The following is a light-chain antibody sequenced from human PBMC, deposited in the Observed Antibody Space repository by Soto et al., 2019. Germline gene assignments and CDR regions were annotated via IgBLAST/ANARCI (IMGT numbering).Light chain of an antibody. Sequence: QPASVSGSPGQSITISCTGTSSDVGSYNLVSWYQQHPGKAPKLMIYEGSKRPSGVSNRFSGSKSGNTASLTISGLQAEDEADYYCCSYAGSSTYVFGTGTKVTVL. CDR2: EGS. CDR3: CSYAGSSTYV. J-gene: IGLJ1*01. CDR1: SSDVGSYNL. V-gene: IGLV2-23*01.